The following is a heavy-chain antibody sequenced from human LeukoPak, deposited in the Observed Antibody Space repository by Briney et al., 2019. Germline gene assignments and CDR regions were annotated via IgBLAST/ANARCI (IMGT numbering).Heavy chain of an antibody. CDR2: ISGSGGRT. J-gene: IGHJ4*02. Sequence: PGGSLRLSCAASGFTFSSYAMSWVRQAPGKGLEWVSAISGSGGRTYYADSVKGRFTISRDNAKNSLYLQMNSLRDEDTAVYYCARVTVGTRSIDYWGQGTLVTVSS. V-gene: IGHV3-23*01. CDR3: ARVTVGTRSIDY. D-gene: IGHD1-26*01. CDR1: GFTFSSYA.